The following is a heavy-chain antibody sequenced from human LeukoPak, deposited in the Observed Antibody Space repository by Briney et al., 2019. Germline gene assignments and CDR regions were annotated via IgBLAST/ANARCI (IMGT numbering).Heavy chain of an antibody. CDR1: GFTFGSYS. Sequence: GGSLRLSCAASGFTFGSYSMNWVRQAPGKGLEWVSSISSSSSYIYYADSVKGRFTIPRDNAKNSLYLQMNSLRAEDTAVYYCARDAQDAFDIWGQGTMVTVSS. J-gene: IGHJ3*02. V-gene: IGHV3-21*01. CDR2: ISSSSSYI. CDR3: ARDAQDAFDI.